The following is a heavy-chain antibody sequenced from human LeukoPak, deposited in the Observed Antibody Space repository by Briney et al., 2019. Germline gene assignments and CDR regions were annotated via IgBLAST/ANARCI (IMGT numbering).Heavy chain of an antibody. CDR3: AKDRTVGASYWYFDL. Sequence: GGSLRLSCAASGFTFSSYAMSWVRQAPGKGLEWVSAISGSGGSTYYADSVKGRFTISRDNSKNTLYLQMNTLRAEDTAIYYCAKDRTVGASYWYFDLWGRGTLVTVSS. D-gene: IGHD1-26*01. CDR2: ISGSGGST. V-gene: IGHV3-23*01. J-gene: IGHJ2*01. CDR1: GFTFSSYA.